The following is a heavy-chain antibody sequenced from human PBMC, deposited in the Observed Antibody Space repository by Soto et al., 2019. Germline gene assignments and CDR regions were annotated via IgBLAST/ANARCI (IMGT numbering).Heavy chain of an antibody. V-gene: IGHV4-59*08. Sequence: SETLSLTCTVSGGSISSYYWSWIRQPPGKGLEWIGYIYYSGSTNYNPSLKSRVTISVDTSKNQFSLKLSSVTAADTAVYYCARTSFTILGVANDDWGQGTLVTVSS. D-gene: IGHD3-3*01. CDR2: IYYSGST. J-gene: IGHJ4*02. CDR1: GGSISSYY. CDR3: ARTSFTILGVANDD.